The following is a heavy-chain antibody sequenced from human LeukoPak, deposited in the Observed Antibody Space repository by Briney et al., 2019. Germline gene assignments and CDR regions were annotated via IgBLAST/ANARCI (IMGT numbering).Heavy chain of an antibody. CDR1: GFSFSTYG. CDR3: AGKAAAYYFVY. J-gene: IGHJ4*02. Sequence: GGSLRLSCAASGFSFSTYGMHWVRQAPGKGLEWVTFMQYDGSEEYYVDSVKGRFAISRDNSKNTLYLQMDSLRGEDTAVYYCAGKAAAYYFVYWGQGTLVTVSS. CDR2: MQYDGSEE. V-gene: IGHV3-30*02. D-gene: IGHD2-2*01.